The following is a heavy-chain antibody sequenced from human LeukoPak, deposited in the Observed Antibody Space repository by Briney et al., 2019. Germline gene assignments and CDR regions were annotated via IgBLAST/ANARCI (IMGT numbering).Heavy chain of an antibody. CDR3: AAAAGTGSRYYYYYMDV. J-gene: IGHJ6*03. D-gene: IGHD6-13*01. CDR2: IRYDGSNK. V-gene: IGHV3-30*02. Sequence: GGSLRLSCAASGFTFSSYGMHWVRQAPGKGLEWVAFIRYDGSNKYYADSVKGRFTISRDNSKNTLYLQMNSLRAEDTAVYYCAAAAGTGSRYYYYYMDVWGKGTTVTVSS. CDR1: GFTFSSYG.